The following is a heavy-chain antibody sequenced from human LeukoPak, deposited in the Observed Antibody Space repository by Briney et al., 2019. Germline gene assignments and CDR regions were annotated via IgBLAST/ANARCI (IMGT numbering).Heavy chain of an antibody. J-gene: IGHJ4*02. CDR1: GGSISSYY. D-gene: IGHD6-13*01. CDR2: IYYSGST. V-gene: IGHV4-59*08. Sequence: SETLSLTCTVSGGSISSYYWSWIRQPPGKGLEWIGYIYYSGSTNYNPSLKSRVTISVDTSKNQFSLKLSSVTAADTAVYYCARGVWRGVDYWGQGTLVTVSS. CDR3: ARGVWRGVDY.